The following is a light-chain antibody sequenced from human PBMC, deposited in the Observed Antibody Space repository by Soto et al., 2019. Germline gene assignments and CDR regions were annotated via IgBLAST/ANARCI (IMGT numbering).Light chain of an antibody. CDR1: QSVHVSY. CDR3: QQFSSYPLT. J-gene: IGKJ4*01. Sequence: EVVLTQSPGTLSLSPGETATLSCRASQSVHVSYLAWYQQKPGQAPSLLIYGTSSRATGIPDRFSGSGSGTDFTLTISRLEPEDFAVYYCQQFSSYPLTFGGGTKVDIK. V-gene: IGKV3-20*01. CDR2: GTS.